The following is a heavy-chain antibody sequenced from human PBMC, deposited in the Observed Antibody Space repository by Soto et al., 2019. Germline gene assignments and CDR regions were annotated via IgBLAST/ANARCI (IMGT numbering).Heavy chain of an antibody. J-gene: IGHJ6*02. D-gene: IGHD2-15*01. CDR2: IDPSDSYT. Sequence: AGESLKISCKGSGYSFTSYWISWVRQMPGKGLEWMGRIDPSDSYTNYSPSFQGHVIISADKSISTAYLQWSSLKASDTAMYYCARQRGYCSGGSCPYYYYYYGMDVWGQGTTVTVS. CDR3: ARQRGYCSGGSCPYYYYYYGMDV. V-gene: IGHV5-10-1*01. CDR1: GYSFTSYW.